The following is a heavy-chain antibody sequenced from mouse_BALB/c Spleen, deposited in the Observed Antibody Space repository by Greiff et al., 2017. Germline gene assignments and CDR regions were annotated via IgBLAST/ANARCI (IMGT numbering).Heavy chain of an antibody. D-gene: IGHD2-1*01. V-gene: IGHV2-6-7*01. CDR3: AIEDLLYYAMDY. CDR1: GFSLTGYG. CDR2: IWGDGST. Sequence: VKLMESGPGLVAPSQSLSITCTASGFSLTGYGVNWVRQPPGKGLEWLGMIWGDGSTDYNSALKSRLSISKDNSKSQVFLKMNSLQTDDTARYYCAIEDLLYYAMDYWGQGTSGTVSS. J-gene: IGHJ4*01.